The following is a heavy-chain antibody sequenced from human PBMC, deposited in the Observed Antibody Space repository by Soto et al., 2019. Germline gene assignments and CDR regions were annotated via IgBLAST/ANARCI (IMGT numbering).Heavy chain of an antibody. J-gene: IGHJ6*02. CDR2: IIPILDIP. Sequence: QVQLVQSGAEVKKPGSSVKVSCKASGGTFSRYTISWVRQAPGQGLEWMGRIIPILDIPNYAQNFQGRVTITADKSTSTAYMELSSLRSDDTAVYYVASHFTGVLVLGASPPGGDNYGWDVWGQGTTVTVSS. CDR3: ASHFTGVLVLGASPPGGDNYGWDV. CDR1: GGTFSRYT. D-gene: IGHD2-15*01. V-gene: IGHV1-69*02.